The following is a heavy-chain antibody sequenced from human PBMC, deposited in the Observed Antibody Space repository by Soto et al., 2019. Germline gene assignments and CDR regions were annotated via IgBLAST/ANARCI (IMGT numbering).Heavy chain of an antibody. CDR2: VYYTGNT. J-gene: IGHJ4*02. CDR3: ARSDFWSGYYTDY. D-gene: IGHD3-3*01. CDR1: GGSISSGDYH. Sequence: SETLSLTCTVSGGSISSGDYHWSWIRQPPGKGLEWVGFVYYTGNTYYNPSLKSRVTISVDTSKNQFSLKLSSVTAADTAVYYCARSDFWSGYYTDYWGQGTLVTVSS. V-gene: IGHV4-30-4*08.